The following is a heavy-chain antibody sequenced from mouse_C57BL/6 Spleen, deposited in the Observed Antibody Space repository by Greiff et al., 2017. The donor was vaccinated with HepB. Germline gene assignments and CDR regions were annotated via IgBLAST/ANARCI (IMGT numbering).Heavy chain of an antibody. D-gene: IGHD2-2*01. CDR1: GFTFSDYG. V-gene: IGHV5-15*01. J-gene: IGHJ1*03. CDR3: ARQGGYEDWYFDV. Sequence: EVKLMESGGGLVQPGGSLKLSCAASGFTFSDYGMAWVRQAPRKGPEWVAFISNLAYSIYYADTVTGRFTISRENAKNTLYLEMSSLRSEDTAMYYCARQGGYEDWYFDVWGTGTTVTVSS. CDR2: ISNLAYSI.